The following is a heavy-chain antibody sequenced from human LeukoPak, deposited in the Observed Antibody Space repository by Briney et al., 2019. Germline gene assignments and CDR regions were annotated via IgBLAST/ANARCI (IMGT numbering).Heavy chain of an antibody. V-gene: IGHV3-64*04. CDR2: ITSDGSSI. Sequence: GGSLRLSCTASRFTFSNFNMHWVRQAPGKGLQFVSGITSDGSSIDYADSVRGRFTISRDNSKSTLHLRMNSLTAEDTAVYYCARGTATSSQPFDYWGQGNLVTVSS. CDR1: RFTFSNFN. D-gene: IGHD2-21*02. J-gene: IGHJ4*02. CDR3: ARGTATSSQPFDY.